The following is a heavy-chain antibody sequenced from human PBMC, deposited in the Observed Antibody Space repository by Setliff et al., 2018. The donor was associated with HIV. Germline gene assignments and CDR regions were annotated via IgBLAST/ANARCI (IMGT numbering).Heavy chain of an antibody. CDR3: SRQQLDGFRYKYYYMDV. V-gene: IGHV4-59*01. Sequence: SETLSLTCIVSGGSISNYYWGWIRQSPGKGLEWIGFIHHSGSTNYNPSLESRVTISLDTANNHLSLNLRSVTAADTAVYYCSRQQLDGFRYKYYYMDVWGKGTTVTVSS. J-gene: IGHJ6*03. CDR2: IHHSGST. D-gene: IGHD6-13*01. CDR1: GGSISNYY.